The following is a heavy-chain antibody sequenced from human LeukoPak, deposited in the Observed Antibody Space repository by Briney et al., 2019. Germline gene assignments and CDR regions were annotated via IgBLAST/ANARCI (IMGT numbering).Heavy chain of an antibody. J-gene: IGHJ6*02. CDR1: GFTVSSYY. CDR3: ARSYSNHLFGMDV. V-gene: IGHV3-66*01. D-gene: IGHD4-11*01. Sequence: PGRSLRLSCAPSGFTVSSYYMTWVRQAPGKGLEWVSVMYSGGSTYYADSVEGRVAISRDNSQNTVFLQMNSVRVEDTAVYYCARSYSNHLFGMDVWGQGTAVTVSS. CDR2: MYSGGST.